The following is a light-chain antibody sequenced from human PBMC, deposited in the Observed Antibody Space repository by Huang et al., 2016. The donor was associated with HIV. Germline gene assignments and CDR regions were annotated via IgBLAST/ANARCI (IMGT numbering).Light chain of an antibody. CDR1: QSVSSN. V-gene: IGKV3-15*01. J-gene: IGKJ1*01. CDR2: GAS. Sequence: EIVMTQSPATLSVSPGERATLSCRASQSVSSNLAWYQHKPGQAPGLLIYGASTRATGISARFSGSGSGTEFTLTISSLQSEDFALYYCQQYNKWPPWTFGQGTKVEIK. CDR3: QQYNKWPPWT.